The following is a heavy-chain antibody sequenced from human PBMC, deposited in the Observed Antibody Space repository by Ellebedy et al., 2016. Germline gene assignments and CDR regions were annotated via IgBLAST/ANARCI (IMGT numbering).Heavy chain of an antibody. D-gene: IGHD2-8*01. V-gene: IGHV3-66*01. Sequence: GGSLRLSCAASGFTVSSYYMSWVRQAPGKGLEWVSIIYSGGSTYYGDSVKGRFTISRDNSKNTLFLQMNSLRAEDTAVYFCARDVATIPLMVSGYGMDVWGQGTTVTVSS. J-gene: IGHJ6*02. CDR2: IYSGGST. CDR3: ARDVATIPLMVSGYGMDV. CDR1: GFTVSSYY.